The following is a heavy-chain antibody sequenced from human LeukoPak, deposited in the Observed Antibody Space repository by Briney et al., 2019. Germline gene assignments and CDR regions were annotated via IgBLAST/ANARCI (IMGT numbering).Heavy chain of an antibody. CDR3: ARRSSSGYYSNFDY. D-gene: IGHD3-22*01. CDR1: GGSISSYY. CDR2: IYYSGST. Sequence: SETLSLTCTVSGGSISSYYWSWIRQPPGKGLEWIGYIYYSGSTNYNPSLKSRVTISVDTSKNQFSLKLSSVTAADTAVYYCARRSSSGYYSNFDYWGQGTLVTVSS. J-gene: IGHJ4*02. V-gene: IGHV4-59*01.